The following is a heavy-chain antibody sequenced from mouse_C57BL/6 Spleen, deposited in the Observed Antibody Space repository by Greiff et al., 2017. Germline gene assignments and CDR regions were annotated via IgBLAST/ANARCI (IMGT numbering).Heavy chain of an antibody. J-gene: IGHJ2*01. Sequence: LQESGAELMKPGASVKLSCKATGYTFTGYWIEWVKQRPGHGLEWIGEILPGSGSTTYNEKFKGKATFTADTSSNTAYMQLSSLTTEDSAIYYCARGGTVVAKEGYWGQGTTLTVSS. V-gene: IGHV1-9*01. CDR2: ILPGSGST. D-gene: IGHD1-1*01. CDR3: ARGGTVVAKEGY. CDR1: GYTFTGYW.